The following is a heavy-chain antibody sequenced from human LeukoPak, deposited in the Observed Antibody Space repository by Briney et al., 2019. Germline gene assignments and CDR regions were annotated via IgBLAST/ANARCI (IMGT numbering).Heavy chain of an antibody. Sequence: ASVKASCKASRYTFTSYYIHGVRQAPGQGLEWMGIINLSVGSTSYAQKFQGRVTMTRDTSTSTVYMELSSLRSEDTAVYYCARDLGTYYYDSSGYHHDAFDIWGQGTMVTVSS. J-gene: IGHJ3*02. D-gene: IGHD3-22*01. CDR2: INLSVGST. CDR1: RYTFTSYY. CDR3: ARDLGTYYYDSSGYHHDAFDI. V-gene: IGHV1-46*01.